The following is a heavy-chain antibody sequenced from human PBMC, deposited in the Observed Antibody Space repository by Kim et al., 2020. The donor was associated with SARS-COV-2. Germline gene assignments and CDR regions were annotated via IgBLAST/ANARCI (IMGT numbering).Heavy chain of an antibody. Sequence: GGSLRLSCAASGFTFSSYGMHWVRQAPGKGLEWVAVIWYDGSNKYYADSVKGRFTISRDNSKNTLYLQMNSLRAEDTAVYYCARDKGYIYGTWSVLGAYYNYYGMDVWGQGTTGTVSS. D-gene: IGHD5-18*01. CDR3: ARDKGYIYGTWSVLGAYYNYYGMDV. CDR1: GFTFSSYG. CDR2: IWYDGSNK. V-gene: IGHV3-33*01. J-gene: IGHJ6*02.